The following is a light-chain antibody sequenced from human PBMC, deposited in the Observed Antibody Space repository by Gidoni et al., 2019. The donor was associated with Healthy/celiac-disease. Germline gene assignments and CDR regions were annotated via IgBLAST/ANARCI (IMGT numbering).Light chain of an antibody. Sequence: IQMTQSPSSLSASVGDRVTLTCRASQSISSYLNWYQQKPGKAPKLLIYAASSLQSGVPSRFSGSGSGTDFTLTISSLQPEDFATYYCQQSYSTPRTFXPXTKVDIK. CDR2: AAS. CDR3: QQSYSTPRT. J-gene: IGKJ3*01. CDR1: QSISSY. V-gene: IGKV1-39*01.